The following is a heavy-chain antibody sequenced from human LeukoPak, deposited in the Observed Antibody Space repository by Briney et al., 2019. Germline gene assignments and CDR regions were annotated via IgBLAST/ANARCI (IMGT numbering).Heavy chain of an antibody. CDR2: ISNDGGGT. CDR1: GFIFNNYG. V-gene: IGHV3-23*01. CDR3: AKGSSGYFVDL. D-gene: IGHD3-22*01. Sequence: GGSLRLSCAASGFIFNNYGLIWVRQAPGKGLEWVSAISNDGGGTNYADFVKGRFAISRDNSKNTLFLQMNSLRAEDTALYYCAKGSSGYFVDLWGQGTLVTVS. J-gene: IGHJ5*02.